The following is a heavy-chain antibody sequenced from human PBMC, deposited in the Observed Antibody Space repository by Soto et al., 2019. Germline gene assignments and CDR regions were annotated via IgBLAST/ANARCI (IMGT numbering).Heavy chain of an antibody. CDR2: IYYSGIT. CDR3: ARHGSN. V-gene: IGHV4-39*01. Sequence: SETLSRTCTVSGVSISNSSYYWGWIRRPPGKGLEWIGPIYYSGITYYNPSLKSRVTISVDTSKNQFSLKLTSVTAADTAVYYCARHGSNWGQGTLVTVSS. CDR1: GVSISNSSYY. J-gene: IGHJ4*02.